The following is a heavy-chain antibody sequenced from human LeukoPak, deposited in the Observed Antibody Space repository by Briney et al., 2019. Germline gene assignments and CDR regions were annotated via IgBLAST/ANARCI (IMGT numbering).Heavy chain of an antibody. J-gene: IGHJ5*02. Sequence: SETLSLTCTVSGGSINNYFWSWIRQPPGKRLEWLGYVYYSGSTRYSPSLKSRVTISLDASKNQFSLKLSSVTAADTAVYFCARHLMTIFGVVIKPGPFDPWGQGTLVTVPS. CDR3: ARHLMTIFGVVIKPGPFDP. V-gene: IGHV4-59*08. CDR1: GGSINNYF. D-gene: IGHD3-3*01. CDR2: VYYSGST.